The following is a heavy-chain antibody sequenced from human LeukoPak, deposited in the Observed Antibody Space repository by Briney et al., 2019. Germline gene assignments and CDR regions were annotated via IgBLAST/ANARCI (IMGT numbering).Heavy chain of an antibody. CDR1: GESFSGHY. CDR2: INHSGST. Sequence: SETLSLTCAVYGESFSGHYWSCIRQPPGKGLEWIGEINHSGSTNYNPSLKSRVTISLDTSKNQLSLKLSSVTAADTAVYYCASTERCSTTCPLDYWGQGTLVTVSS. J-gene: IGHJ4*02. D-gene: IGHD2-2*01. CDR3: ASTERCSTTCPLDY. V-gene: IGHV4-34*01.